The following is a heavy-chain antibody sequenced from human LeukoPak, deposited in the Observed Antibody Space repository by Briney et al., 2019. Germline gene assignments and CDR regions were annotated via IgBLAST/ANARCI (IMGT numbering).Heavy chain of an antibody. V-gene: IGHV1-69*04. D-gene: IGHD2-2*01. J-gene: IGHJ3*02. CDR1: GGTFSSYA. CDR3: ATGGRYCSSTSCCDI. CDR2: IIPILGIA. Sequence: SVKVSCKASGGTFSSYAISWVRQAPGQGLEWMGRIIPILGIANYAQKFQGRVTITADKSTSTAYMELSSLRSEDTAVYYCATGGRYCSSTSCCDIWGQGTMVTVSS.